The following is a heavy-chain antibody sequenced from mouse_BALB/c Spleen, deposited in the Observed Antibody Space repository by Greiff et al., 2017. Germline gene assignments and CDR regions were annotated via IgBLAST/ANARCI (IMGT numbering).Heavy chain of an antibody. CDR2: INPDSSTI. CDR3: ARPRVFRWLLREGYYFDY. J-gene: IGHJ2*01. CDR1: GFDFSRYW. V-gene: IGHV4-1*02. D-gene: IGHD2-3*01. Sequence: EVQLQESGGGLVQPGGSLKLSCAASGFDFSRYWMSWVRQAPGKGLEWIGEINPDSSTINYTPSLKDKFIISRDNAKNTLYLQMSKVRSEDTALYYCARPRVFRWLLREGYYFDYWGQGTTLTVSS.